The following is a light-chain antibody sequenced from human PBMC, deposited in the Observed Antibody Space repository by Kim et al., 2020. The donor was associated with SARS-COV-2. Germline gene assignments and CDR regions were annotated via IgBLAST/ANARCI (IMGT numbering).Light chain of an antibody. CDR2: QDS. CDR1: KLEDTY. V-gene: IGLV3-1*01. Sequence: TAQTASVTCSGDKLEDTYACWSQQKPGQSPLLVIYQDSQRPSRIPGRFSGSNTGNTATLTISGTQAMDEADYYCQAWDSSTARYVFGTGTKVTVL. CDR3: QAWDSSTARYV. J-gene: IGLJ1*01.